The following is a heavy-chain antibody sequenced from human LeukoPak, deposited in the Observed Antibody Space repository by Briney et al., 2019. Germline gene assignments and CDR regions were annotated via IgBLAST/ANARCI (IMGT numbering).Heavy chain of an antibody. V-gene: IGHV1-18*01. CDR3: ARVDLYYDSSGYSQAANDY. Sequence: ASVKVSCKASGYTLTSYAISWVRQAPGQGFEWMGWVSAYNGVTNYAQKFQGRVTMATDTPTSTAYMELRSLRSDDTAVYYCARVDLYYDSSGYSQAANDYWGQGTLVTVSS. J-gene: IGHJ4*02. D-gene: IGHD3-22*01. CDR1: GYTLTSYA. CDR2: VSAYNGVT.